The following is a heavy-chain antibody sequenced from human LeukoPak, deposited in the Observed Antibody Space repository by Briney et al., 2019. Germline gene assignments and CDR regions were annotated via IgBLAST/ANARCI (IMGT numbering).Heavy chain of an antibody. D-gene: IGHD2-2*01. CDR2: ISAYNGNT. CDR3: ARGVFDIVVVPAASPFDY. Sequence: GASVTVSFKASVYTFTSYGISWVRQAPGQGLEWMGWISAYNGNTNYAQKLQGRVTMTTHTSTSTAYMELRSLRSDDTAVYYCARGVFDIVVVPAASPFDYWGQGTLVTVSS. CDR1: VYTFTSYG. V-gene: IGHV1-18*01. J-gene: IGHJ4*02.